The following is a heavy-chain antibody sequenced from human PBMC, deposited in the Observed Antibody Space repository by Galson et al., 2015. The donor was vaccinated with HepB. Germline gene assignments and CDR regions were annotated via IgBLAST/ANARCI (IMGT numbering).Heavy chain of an antibody. Sequence: SLRLSCAASGFTFSNYRLNWVRQAPGKGLEWVSYIDIIDTTTQYADSVKGRFTISRDNAKNSLFLRMNILRDEDTAVYYCAREVSGTFHAFDIWGQGTMVTVSS. J-gene: IGHJ3*02. CDR1: GFTFSNYR. D-gene: IGHD2/OR15-2a*01. CDR2: IDIIDTTT. CDR3: AREVSGTFHAFDI. V-gene: IGHV3-48*02.